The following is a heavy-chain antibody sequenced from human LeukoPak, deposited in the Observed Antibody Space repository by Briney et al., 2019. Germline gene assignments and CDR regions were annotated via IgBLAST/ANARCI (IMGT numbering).Heavy chain of an antibody. J-gene: IGHJ4*02. CDR2: ISPSGGST. CDR3: ASWAKQLVQGGLVY. Sequence: ASVKDSCKASGHTFTRYFVHWRREAPGQGLGWMGLISPSGGSTSYAQRFQGRVTMTRDTSTSTVYMELSSLRSEDTAVYYCASWAKQLVQGGLVYWGQGTLVTVSS. V-gene: IGHV1-46*01. D-gene: IGHD6-13*01. CDR1: GHTFTRYF.